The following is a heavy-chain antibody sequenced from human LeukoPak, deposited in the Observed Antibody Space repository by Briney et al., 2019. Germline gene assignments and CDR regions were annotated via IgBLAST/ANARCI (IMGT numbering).Heavy chain of an antibody. CDR3: ARGDIVVVAAGKPSGYFDY. Sequence: SETLSLTCAVYGGSFSGYYRSWIRQPPGKGLEWIGEINHSGSTNYNPHLKSRVTISVDTSKNHFSMKLSYVPAADTAVDYCARGDIVVVAAGKPSGYFDYWGQGTLVTVSA. D-gene: IGHD2-15*01. J-gene: IGHJ4*02. V-gene: IGHV4-34*01. CDR2: INHSGST. CDR1: GGSFSGYY.